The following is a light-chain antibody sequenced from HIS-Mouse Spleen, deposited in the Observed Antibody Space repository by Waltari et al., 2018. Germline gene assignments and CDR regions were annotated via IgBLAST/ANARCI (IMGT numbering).Light chain of an antibody. CDR1: NIGSKS. CDR2: DDS. J-gene: IGLJ2*01. CDR3: QVWDSSSDHVV. V-gene: IGLV3-21*03. Sequence: SYVLTQPPSVSVAPGKTARITCGGNNIGSKSVHWYQQKPGQAPVLVVYDDSDRPSGIPERVSGSNSGNTATLTSSRVEAGDEADYYWQVWDSSSDHVVFGGGTKLTVL.